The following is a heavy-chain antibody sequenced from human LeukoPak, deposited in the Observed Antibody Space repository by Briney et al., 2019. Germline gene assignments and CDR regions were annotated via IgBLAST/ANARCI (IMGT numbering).Heavy chain of an antibody. CDR1: GGSFSGYY. Sequence: PSETLSLTCAVYGGSFSGYYWSWIRQPPGKGLEWIREINHSGTTNYNPSLKSRVTISVDTSKNQFSLKLSSVTAADTAVYYCARAGPQTGSYNSPRFDYWGQGILVTVSS. V-gene: IGHV4-34*01. J-gene: IGHJ4*02. CDR3: ARAGPQTGSYNSPRFDY. D-gene: IGHD1-26*01. CDR2: INHSGTT.